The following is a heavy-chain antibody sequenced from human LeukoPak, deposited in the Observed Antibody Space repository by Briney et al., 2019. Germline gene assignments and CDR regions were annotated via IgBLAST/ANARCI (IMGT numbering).Heavy chain of an antibody. CDR3: ANTDSSGYQYYFDY. J-gene: IGHJ4*02. CDR1: GFTFSSYG. CDR2: ISYDGSNK. D-gene: IGHD3-22*01. V-gene: IGHV3-30*18. Sequence: GGSLRLSCAASGFTFSSYGMHWVRQPPGKGLEWVAVISYDGSNKYYADSVKGRFTISRDNSKNTLYLQMNSLRAEDTAVYYCANTDSSGYQYYFDYWGQGTLVTVSS.